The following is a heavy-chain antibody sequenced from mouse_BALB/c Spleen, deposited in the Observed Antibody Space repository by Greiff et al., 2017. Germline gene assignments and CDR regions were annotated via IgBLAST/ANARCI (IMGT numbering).Heavy chain of an antibody. D-gene: IGHD2-3*01. J-gene: IGHJ1*01. CDR3: ARDKDGYHWYFDV. CDR1: GFSLTGYG. CDR2: IWGDGST. V-gene: IGHV2-6-7*01. Sequence: VKVVESGPGLVAPSQSLSITCTVSGFSLTGYGVNWVRQPPGKGLEWLGMIWGDGSTDYNSALKARLSISKDNSKSQVFLKMNSLQTDDTARYYCARDKDGYHWYFDVWGAGTTVTVSS.